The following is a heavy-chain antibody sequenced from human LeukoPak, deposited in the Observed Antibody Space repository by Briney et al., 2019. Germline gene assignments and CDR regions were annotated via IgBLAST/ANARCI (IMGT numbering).Heavy chain of an antibody. V-gene: IGHV4-59*01. D-gene: IGHD2/OR15-2a*01. Sequence: SETLSLTCTVSGGSISDYYWSWIRQPPGKGLEWIAYIYYSGSTNYNPSLKSRVTISVDTSKNQFSLKLSSVTAADTAVYYCAREVVGEDYLYYYYGMDVWGQGTTVTVSS. CDR2: IYYSGST. CDR1: GGSISDYY. J-gene: IGHJ6*02. CDR3: AREVVGEDYLYYYYGMDV.